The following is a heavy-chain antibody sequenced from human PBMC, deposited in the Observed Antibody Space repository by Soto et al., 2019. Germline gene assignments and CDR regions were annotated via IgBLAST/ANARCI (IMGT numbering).Heavy chain of an antibody. Sequence: ASVKVSCKASGYTFTSYDINWVRQATGQGLEWMGWMNPNSGNTGYAQKFQVRVTMTRNTSISTAYMELSSLRSEDTAVYYCARDMRITLLARVTPRCKFEPSGQGTLATVS. J-gene: IGHJ5*02. V-gene: IGHV1-8*01. CDR1: GYTFTSYD. D-gene: IGHD3-16*01. CDR2: MNPNSGNT. CDR3: ARDMRITLLARVTPRCKFEP.